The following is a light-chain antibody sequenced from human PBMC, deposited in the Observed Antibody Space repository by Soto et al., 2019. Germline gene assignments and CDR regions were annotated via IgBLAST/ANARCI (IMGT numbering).Light chain of an antibody. CDR2: GAS. V-gene: IGKV3-15*01. Sequence: EIVMTQSPATLSVSPGESATLSCRASQSVSSNLAWYQQKPGQPPRLLIYGASTRATGIPARFIGSGSGTEFTLPISSLQSEDFAGYYCQHYNNWPPWTFGQGTKVEIK. CDR1: QSVSSN. CDR3: QHYNNWPPWT. J-gene: IGKJ1*01.